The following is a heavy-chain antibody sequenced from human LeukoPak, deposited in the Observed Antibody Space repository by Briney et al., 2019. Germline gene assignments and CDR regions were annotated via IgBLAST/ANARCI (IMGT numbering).Heavy chain of an antibody. V-gene: IGHV4-39*01. J-gene: IGHJ4*02. Sequence: SETLSLTCTVSGGSISSYYWGWIRQPPGKGLEWIGSIYYSGSTYYNPSLKSRVTISVDTSKNQFPLKLSSVTAADTAVYYCARQVIAAADNYYFDYWGQGTLVTVSS. D-gene: IGHD6-13*01. CDR2: IYYSGST. CDR1: GGSISSYY. CDR3: ARQVIAAADNYYFDY.